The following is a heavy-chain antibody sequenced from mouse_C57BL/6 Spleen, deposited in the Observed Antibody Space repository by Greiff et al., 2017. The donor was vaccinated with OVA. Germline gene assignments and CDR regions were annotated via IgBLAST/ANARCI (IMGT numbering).Heavy chain of an antibody. D-gene: IGHD1-1*01. CDR1: GYTFTSYW. CDR2: IHPNSGST. J-gene: IGHJ3*01. V-gene: IGHV1-64*01. CDR3: AREDYYGSSPAY. Sequence: QVQLQQPGAELVKPGASVKLSCKASGYTFTSYWMHWVKQRPGQGLEWIGMIHPNSGSTNYNEKFKSKGTLTVDKSSSTAYMQLSSLTSEDSAVYYCAREDYYGSSPAYWGQGTLVTVSA.